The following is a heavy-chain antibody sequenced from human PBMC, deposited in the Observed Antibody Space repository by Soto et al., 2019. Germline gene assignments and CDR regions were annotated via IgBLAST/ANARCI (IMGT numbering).Heavy chain of an antibody. CDR1: GGSISSGDYY. V-gene: IGHV4-30-4*01. D-gene: IGHD3-22*01. Sequence: PSETLSLTCTVSGGSISSGDYYWGWIRQPPGKGLEWIGYIYYSGSTYYNPSLKSRVTISVDTSKNQFSLKLSSVTAADTAVYYCARDSMGEVVAPRAFDIWGQGTMVTVSS. CDR3: ARDSMGEVVAPRAFDI. J-gene: IGHJ3*02. CDR2: IYYSGST.